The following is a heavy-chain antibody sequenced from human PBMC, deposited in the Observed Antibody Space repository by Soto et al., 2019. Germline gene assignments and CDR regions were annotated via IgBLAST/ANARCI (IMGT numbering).Heavy chain of an antibody. J-gene: IGHJ1*01. Sequence: GASVKVSCKASGGTFSSYAISCVRQAPGQGLEWMGGIIPIFGTANYAQKFQGRVTITADESTSTAYMELSSLRSEDTAVYYCARDVSGYYDSSGYQYQHWGQGTLVTVS. V-gene: IGHV1-69*13. CDR1: GGTFSSYA. D-gene: IGHD3-22*01. CDR2: IIPIFGTA. CDR3: ARDVSGYYDSSGYQYQH.